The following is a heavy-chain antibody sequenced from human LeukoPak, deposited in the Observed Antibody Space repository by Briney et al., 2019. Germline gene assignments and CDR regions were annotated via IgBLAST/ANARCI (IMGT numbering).Heavy chain of an antibody. Sequence: GGSLRLSCAASGFIFSSNTMNWVRQAPGKGLEWVSSISSSSSYIYYADSVKGRFTISRDNAKKSLYLQLNSLRADDTAVYYCARDYYGSSRHAFDIWGQGTMVTVST. CDR2: ISSSSSYI. CDR3: ARDYYGSSRHAFDI. V-gene: IGHV3-21*01. D-gene: IGHD6-13*01. CDR1: GFIFSSNT. J-gene: IGHJ3*02.